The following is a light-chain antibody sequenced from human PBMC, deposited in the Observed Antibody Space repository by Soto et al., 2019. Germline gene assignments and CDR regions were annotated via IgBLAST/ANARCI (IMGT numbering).Light chain of an antibody. CDR1: QSVSSSY. CDR2: DAS. Sequence: EIVLTQSPGTLSLSPGERATLSCRASQSVSSSYLAWYQLKPGQAPRLLIYDASSRATGIPDRFSGSGSGTDFTLTISRLEPEDFAVYYCQQSASSPFTFGPGTKVDIK. CDR3: QQSASSPFT. J-gene: IGKJ3*01. V-gene: IGKV3-20*01.